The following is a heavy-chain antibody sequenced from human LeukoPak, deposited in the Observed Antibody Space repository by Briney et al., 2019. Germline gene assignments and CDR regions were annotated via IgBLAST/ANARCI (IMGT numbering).Heavy chain of an antibody. CDR1: GGTFSSYA. J-gene: IGHJ4*02. V-gene: IGHV1-69*04. D-gene: IGHD1-26*01. CDR3: ARDGGSYRLDY. CDR2: IIPILGIA. Sequence: SVTVSCKASGGTFSSYAISWVRQAPGQGLEWMGRIIPILGIANYAQKFQGRVTITADKSTSTAYMELSSLRSEDTAVYYCARDGGSYRLDYWGQGTLVTVSS.